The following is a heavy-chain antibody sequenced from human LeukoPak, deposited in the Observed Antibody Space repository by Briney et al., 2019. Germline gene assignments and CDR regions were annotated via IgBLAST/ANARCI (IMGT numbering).Heavy chain of an antibody. J-gene: IGHJ4*02. CDR3: ARTTYSGYDYARHRYFDY. Sequence: SETLSLTCAVSGGSISSGGYSWSWIRQPPGKGLEWIGYIYHSGSAYYNPSLKSRVTISVDRSKNQFSLELSSVTAAGTAVYYCARTTYSGYDYARHRYFDYWGQGTLVTVSP. CDR1: GGSISSGGYS. V-gene: IGHV4-30-2*01. D-gene: IGHD5-12*01. CDR2: IYHSGSA.